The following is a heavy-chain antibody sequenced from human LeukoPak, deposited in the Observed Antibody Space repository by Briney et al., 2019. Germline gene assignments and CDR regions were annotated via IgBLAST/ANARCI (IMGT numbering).Heavy chain of an antibody. CDR3: ARGSGRLDY. CDR2: ISYDGSNK. CDR1: GFTFSSYA. V-gene: IGHV3-30-3*01. J-gene: IGHJ4*02. Sequence: GGSLRLSCAASGFTFSSYAMHWVRQAPGKGLEWVAVISYDGSNKYYADSVKGRFTISRDNSKNTLYLQMSSLRAEDTAVYYCARGSGRLDYWGQGTLVTVSS. D-gene: IGHD3-3*01.